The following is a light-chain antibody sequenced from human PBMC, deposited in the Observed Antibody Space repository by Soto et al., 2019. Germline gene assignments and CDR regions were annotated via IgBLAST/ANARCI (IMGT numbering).Light chain of an antibody. CDR1: RANIGNNA. CDR3: AVWDDNLNGVV. CDR2: SDD. Sequence: QSVLTQPPSVSEAPRQRVTISCSGSRANIGNNAVNWYQQLPGTAPKLLIYSDDLLSSGVSDRFSGSKSGTSASLAISGLQSEDEADYYCAVWDDNLNGVVFGGGTKLTVL. V-gene: IGLV1-36*01. J-gene: IGLJ2*01.